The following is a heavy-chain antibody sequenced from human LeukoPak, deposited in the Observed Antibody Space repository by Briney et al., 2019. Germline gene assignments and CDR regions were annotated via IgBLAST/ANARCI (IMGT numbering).Heavy chain of an antibody. CDR2: ISAYNGNT. D-gene: IGHD2-2*01. CDR1: GYTFTSYG. V-gene: IGHV1-18*01. J-gene: IGHJ6*03. Sequence: ASVKVSCKASGYTFTSYGISWVRQAPGQGLEWMGWISAYNGNTNYAQKLQGRVTMTTDTSTSTAYMELRSLRSDDTAVYYCARLGYCSSTSCYVEWELYYYYYMDVWGKGTTVTVSS. CDR3: ARLGYCSSTSCYVEWELYYYYYMDV.